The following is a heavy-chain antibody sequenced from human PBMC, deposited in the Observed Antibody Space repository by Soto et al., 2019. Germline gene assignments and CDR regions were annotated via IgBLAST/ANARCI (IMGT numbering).Heavy chain of an antibody. Sequence: QVQLVQSGAEVKKPGSSVKVSCKASGGTFSSYAISWVRQAPGQGLEWMGGIIPIFGTANYAQKFQGRVTITADESPSTAYMELSSLGSEDMAVYYWAREYPMVRAKGWFDPWGQGTLVTVSS. CDR2: IIPIFGTA. D-gene: IGHD3-10*01. CDR3: AREYPMVRAKGWFDP. V-gene: IGHV1-69*12. J-gene: IGHJ5*02. CDR1: GGTFSSYA.